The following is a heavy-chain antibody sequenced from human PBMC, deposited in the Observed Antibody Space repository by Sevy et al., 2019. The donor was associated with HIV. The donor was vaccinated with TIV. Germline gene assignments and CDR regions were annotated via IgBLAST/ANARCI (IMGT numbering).Heavy chain of an antibody. J-gene: IGHJ4*02. D-gene: IGHD3-22*01. CDR3: ARVLYYYDSSGYTNY. Sequence: GESLKISCAASGFTFSSYAMHWVRQAPGKGLEWVAVISYDGSNKYYADSVKGRFTISRDNSKKTLYLQMNSLRAEDTAVYYCARVLYYYDSSGYTNYWGQGTLVTVSS. CDR2: ISYDGSNK. CDR1: GFTFSSYA. V-gene: IGHV3-30*04.